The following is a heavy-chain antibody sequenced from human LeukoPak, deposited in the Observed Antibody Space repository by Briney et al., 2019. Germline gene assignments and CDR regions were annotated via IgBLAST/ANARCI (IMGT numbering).Heavy chain of an antibody. J-gene: IGHJ4*02. CDR3: ARDVIAARVFDY. D-gene: IGHD6-13*01. CDR2: IYYSGST. Sequence: SETLSLTCTVSGGSISSSSYYWGWLRQPPGKGLEWIGSIYYSGSTYYNPSLKSRVTISVDTSKNQFSLKLSSVTAADTAVYYCARDVIAARVFDYWGQGTLVTVSS. CDR1: GGSISSSSYY. V-gene: IGHV4-39*07.